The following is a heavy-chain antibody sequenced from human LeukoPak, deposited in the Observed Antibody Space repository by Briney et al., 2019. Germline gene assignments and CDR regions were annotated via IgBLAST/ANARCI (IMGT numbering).Heavy chain of an antibody. Sequence: ALVKVSCKASGYTFTGYYMHWVRQAPGQGLEWMGWINPNSGGTNYAQKFQGWVTMTRDTSISTAYMELSRLRSDDTAVYYCATMSSDRGCSSTSCYWGPFDYWGQGTLVTVSS. CDR1: GYTFTGYY. V-gene: IGHV1-2*04. CDR3: ATMSSDRGCSSTSCYWGPFDY. D-gene: IGHD2-2*01. J-gene: IGHJ4*02. CDR2: INPNSGGT.